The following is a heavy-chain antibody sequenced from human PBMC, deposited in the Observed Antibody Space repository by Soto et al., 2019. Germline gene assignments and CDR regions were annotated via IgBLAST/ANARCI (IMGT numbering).Heavy chain of an antibody. Sequence: EVQLVESGGGVVRPGESLRLSCAASGFTFDDYGMSWVRQAPGKGLEWVSGINWNGGSTGYADSVKGRFSISRDKGKNSLYLQMNSLRAEDTGLYYCARDRTWQVGDYYDCRGQGTLVTVSS. CDR1: GFTFDDYG. CDR3: ARDRTWQVGDYYDC. J-gene: IGHJ4*02. V-gene: IGHV3-20*04. CDR2: INWNGGST. D-gene: IGHD6-19*01.